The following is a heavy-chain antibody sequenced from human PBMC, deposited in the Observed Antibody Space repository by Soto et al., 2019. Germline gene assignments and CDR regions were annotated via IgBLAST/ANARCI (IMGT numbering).Heavy chain of an antibody. J-gene: IGHJ4*02. CDR1: QFSFSSYW. V-gene: IGHV3-74*01. CDR2: INHDGSKT. D-gene: IGHD6-13*01. CDR3: VREPWGFSGTWYDY. Sequence: VGSLRLSCAASQFSFSSYWMHWVRQVPGKGPAWVSRINHDGSKTEYADSVKGRFTISRDNTNNTLYLQMNSLRVEDTAMYYCVREPWGFSGTWYDYWGQGTLVTVSS.